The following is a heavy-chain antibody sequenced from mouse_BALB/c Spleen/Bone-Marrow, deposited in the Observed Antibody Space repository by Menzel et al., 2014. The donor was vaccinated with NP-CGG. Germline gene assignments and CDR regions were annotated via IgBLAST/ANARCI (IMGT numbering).Heavy chain of an antibody. Sequence: QVQLKESGPDLVAPSQSLSITCTVSGFSLTSYGVHWVRQPPGEGLEWLVVIWSNGSTTYNSALKSRLSISKDNSKSQVFLKMNSLQTDDTAMYYCARRGYDGAMDYWGQGTSVTVSS. CDR1: GFSLTSYG. D-gene: IGHD2-2*01. J-gene: IGHJ4*01. CDR3: ARRGYDGAMDY. CDR2: IWSNGST. V-gene: IGHV2-6-2*01.